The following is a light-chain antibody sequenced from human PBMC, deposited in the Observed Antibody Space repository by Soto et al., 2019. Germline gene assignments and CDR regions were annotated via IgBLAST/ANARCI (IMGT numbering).Light chain of an antibody. CDR2: AAS. CDR3: QQYGTSPRT. V-gene: IGKV3-20*01. J-gene: IGKJ1*01. Sequence: EIVLTQSPDTLSLSPGERATLSCRASQSLSSAYLVWYQQKPGQAPRLLMFAASSRATGTPDRFSGSGSGTDFTLTISRLEPEDFAGYYCQQYGTSPRTFGQGTKVDIK. CDR1: QSLSSAY.